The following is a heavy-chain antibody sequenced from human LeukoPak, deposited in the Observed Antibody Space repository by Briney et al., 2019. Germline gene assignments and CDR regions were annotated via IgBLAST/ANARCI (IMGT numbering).Heavy chain of an antibody. V-gene: IGHV3-21*01. CDR2: ISSSSTYI. CDR1: GFTFNSYN. D-gene: IGHD2/OR15-2a*01. CDR3: ARGSIWNWFDP. Sequence: GGSLRLSCAASGFTFNSYNMNWVRQAPGKGLEWVSSISSSSTYIYYADSVKGRFTISRDNAENSLYLQMNSLRAEDTAVYYCARGSIWNWFDPWGQGTLVTVSS. J-gene: IGHJ5*02.